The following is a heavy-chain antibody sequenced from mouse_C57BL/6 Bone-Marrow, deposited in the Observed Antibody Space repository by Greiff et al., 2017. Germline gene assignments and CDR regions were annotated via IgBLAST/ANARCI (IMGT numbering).Heavy chain of an antibody. J-gene: IGHJ2*01. D-gene: IGHD1-1*01. CDR3: ASLYCYGSSEDYFCD. CDR2: ISSGGSYT. Sequence: EVQVVESGGDLVKPGGSLKLSCAASGFTFSSYGMSWVRQTPDKRLEWVATISSGGSYTYYPDSVKGRFTFSRDNAKNTLYLQMSSLKSEDPAMYYCASLYCYGSSEDYFCDWGQGTTLSVSS. CDR1: GFTFSSYG. V-gene: IGHV5-6*01.